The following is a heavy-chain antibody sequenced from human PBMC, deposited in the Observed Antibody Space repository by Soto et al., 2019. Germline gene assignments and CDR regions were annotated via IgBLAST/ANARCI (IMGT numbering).Heavy chain of an antibody. Sequence: SETLSLTYTVSGGSINNYYLSWIRQSPGKGLEWIGYIYYSGTTNYNPSLKSRVTISIDRSENQFSLKVSSVTAADTAVYFCTRATYYRYYFDVWGHGTLVTVSS. CDR1: GGSINNYY. V-gene: IGHV4-59*01. CDR2: IYYSGTT. CDR3: TRATYYRYYFDV. J-gene: IGHJ4*01. D-gene: IGHD3-10*01.